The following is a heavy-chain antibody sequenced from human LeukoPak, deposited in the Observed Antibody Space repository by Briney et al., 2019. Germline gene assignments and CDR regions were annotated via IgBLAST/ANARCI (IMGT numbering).Heavy chain of an antibody. V-gene: IGHV1-69*10. J-gene: IGHJ3*02. CDR3: ARQDRASDAFDI. Sequence: ASVKVSCKASGYTFTSYGISWVRQAAGQGLEWMGGIIPFLAIADYAQNFQGRVTITADKSTSTAYMELSSLRSEDTAVYYCARQDRASDAFDIWGQGTMVTVSS. CDR2: IIPFLAIA. D-gene: IGHD1-14*01. CDR1: GYTFTSYG.